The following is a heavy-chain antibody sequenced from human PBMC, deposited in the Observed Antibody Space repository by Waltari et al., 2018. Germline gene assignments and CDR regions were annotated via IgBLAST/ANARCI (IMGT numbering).Heavy chain of an antibody. V-gene: IGHV3-23*03. Sequence: VQLVQSGAEVKKPGASVKVSCKASGGTFSSYAISWVRQAPGKGLEWVSVIYSGGSSTYYADSVKGRFTISRDNSKNTLYLQMNSLRAEDTAVYYCAKDQRVPTFFDYWGQGTLVTVSS. D-gene: IGHD1-26*01. CDR1: GGTFSSYA. J-gene: IGHJ4*02. CDR2: IYSGGSST. CDR3: AKDQRVPTFFDY.